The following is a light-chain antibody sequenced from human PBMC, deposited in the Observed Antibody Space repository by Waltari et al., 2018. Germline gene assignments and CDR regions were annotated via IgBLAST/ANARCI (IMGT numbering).Light chain of an antibody. J-gene: IGKJ3*01. Sequence: EIVLTQSPATLSLSPGERATLSCRASQSVSRYLAWYQQKPGQAPRLLIYDASNGATGTPARFRGSGSGTDFTLTISSLEPEDFAVYYCQRRGHWPPGATFGPGTRVDIK. CDR1: QSVSRY. V-gene: IGKV3-11*01. CDR2: DAS. CDR3: QRRGHWPPGAT.